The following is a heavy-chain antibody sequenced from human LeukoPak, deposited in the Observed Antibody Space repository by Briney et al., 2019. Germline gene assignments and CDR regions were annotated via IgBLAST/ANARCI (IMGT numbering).Heavy chain of an antibody. D-gene: IGHD2-2*01. CDR1: GFTFSSYA. CDR2: IWYDGSNK. V-gene: IGHV3-33*08. J-gene: IGHJ4*02. Sequence: GGSLRLSCAASGFTFSSYAMSWVRQAPGKGLEWVAVIWYDGSNKYYADSVKGRFTISRDNSKNTLYLQMNSLRAEDTAVYYCARDSRYCSSTSCHYYFDYWGQGTLVTVSS. CDR3: ARDSRYCSSTSCHYYFDY.